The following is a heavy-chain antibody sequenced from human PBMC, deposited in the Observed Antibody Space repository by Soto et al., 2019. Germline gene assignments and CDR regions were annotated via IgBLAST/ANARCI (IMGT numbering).Heavy chain of an antibody. Sequence: GESLKISCKGSGYSFTSYWIGWVRQMPGKGLEWMGIIYPGDSDTRYSPSFQGQVTISADKSISTAYLQWSSLKASDTAMYYCARAGYSSGWYSQSRYYFDYWGQGTLVTVSS. CDR2: IYPGDSDT. D-gene: IGHD6-19*01. CDR3: ARAGYSSGWYSQSRYYFDY. V-gene: IGHV5-51*01. J-gene: IGHJ4*02. CDR1: GYSFTSYW.